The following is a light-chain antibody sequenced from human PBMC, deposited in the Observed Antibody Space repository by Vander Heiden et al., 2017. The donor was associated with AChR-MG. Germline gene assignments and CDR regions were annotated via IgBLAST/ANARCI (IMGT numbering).Light chain of an antibody. CDR1: PGNSSN. Sequence: IQLTQSTSPLPASVGDRVTIPCRASPGNSSNCAWYQQKPGKAQKLLIYAAATLQSGVPSRFSGSGSGTEFTLTISSRQPEDFATYYCQQLNSYPLTFGGGTKVEIK. V-gene: IGKV1-9*01. J-gene: IGKJ4*01. CDR3: QQLNSYPLT. CDR2: AAA.